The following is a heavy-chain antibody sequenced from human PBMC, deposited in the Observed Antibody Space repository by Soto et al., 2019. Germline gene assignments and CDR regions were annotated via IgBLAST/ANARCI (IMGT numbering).Heavy chain of an antibody. CDR1: GGSISSYY. CDR3: ARLEGLATLWYYFDF. V-gene: IGHV4-59*08. Sequence: PSETLSLTCSVSGGSISSYYWSWIRQPPGKGLEWIGYVYYTGSINYNPSLKSRVTISVDTSKNQFSLRLSSVTAADTAVYSCARLEGLATLWYYFDFWGQGTLVTVSS. D-gene: IGHD3-9*01. J-gene: IGHJ4*02. CDR2: VYYTGSI.